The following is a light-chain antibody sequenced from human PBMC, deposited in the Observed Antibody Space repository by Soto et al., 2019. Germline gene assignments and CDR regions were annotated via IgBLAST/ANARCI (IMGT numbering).Light chain of an antibody. J-gene: IGKJ3*01. V-gene: IGKV1-5*03. CDR1: QSIRSR. CDR2: KAS. CDR3: THYCARSP. Sequence: DFQMTQSPSTLSASVGDRVTITCRASQSIRSRLAWFQQKPGKAPKLLIYKASTLKSVVPSRFRGSGSGTEFILTISSLQPDDFVTYYCTHYCARSPFGPVTKVD.